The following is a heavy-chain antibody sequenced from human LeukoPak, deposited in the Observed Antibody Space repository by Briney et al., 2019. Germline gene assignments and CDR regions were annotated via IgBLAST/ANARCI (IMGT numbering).Heavy chain of an antibody. J-gene: IGHJ3*02. CDR1: GGSFSGYY. CDR3: ARVGYYYDSSGSDAFDI. D-gene: IGHD3-22*01. CDR2: INHSGST. V-gene: IGHV4-34*01. Sequence: SETLSLTCAVYGGSFSGYYWSWIRQPPGKGLEWIGEINHSGSTNYNPSLKSRVTISVDTSKNQFSLKLSSVTAADTAVYYCARVGYYYDSSGSDAFDIWGQGTMVTVSS.